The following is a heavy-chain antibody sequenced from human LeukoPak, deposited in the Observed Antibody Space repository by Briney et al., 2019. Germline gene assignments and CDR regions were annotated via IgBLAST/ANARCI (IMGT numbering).Heavy chain of an antibody. Sequence: GGSLRLSCAASGFTFSSYSMTWVRQAPGKGLEWVSSISSSSSYIYYADSVKGRFTISRDNAKNSLYLQMNSLRAEDTAVYYCARGGYGYYDSSGTFDYWGQGTLVTVSS. V-gene: IGHV3-21*04. CDR3: ARGGYGYYDSSGTFDY. D-gene: IGHD3-22*01. CDR1: GFTFSSYS. J-gene: IGHJ4*02. CDR2: ISSSSSYI.